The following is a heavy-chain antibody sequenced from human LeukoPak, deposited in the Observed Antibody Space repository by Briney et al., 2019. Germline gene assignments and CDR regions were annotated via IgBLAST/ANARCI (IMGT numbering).Heavy chain of an antibody. CDR3: ARFRPYYYYYGMDV. D-gene: IGHD6-6*01. J-gene: IGHJ6*02. V-gene: IGHV4-34*01. CDR2: INHSGST. CDR1: GGSFSGYY. Sequence: PSETLSLTSAVHGGSFSGYYWSWIRQPPGKGLEWIGEINHSGSTNYNPSLKSRVTISVDTSKNQFSLKLSSVTAADTAVYYCARFRPYYYYYGMDVWGQGTTVTVSS.